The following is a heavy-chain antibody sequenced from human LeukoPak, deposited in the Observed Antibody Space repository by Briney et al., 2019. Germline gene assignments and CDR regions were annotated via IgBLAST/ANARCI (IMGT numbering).Heavy chain of an antibody. D-gene: IGHD6-13*01. Sequence: ASVKVSRKAPGGTFSSYAISWVRQAPGQGLEWMGGIIPIFGTANYAQKFQGRVTITADESTSTAYMELSSLRSEDTAVYYCARGGIAAAGSFDYWGQGTLVTVSS. CDR3: ARGGIAAAGSFDY. CDR1: GGTFSSYA. J-gene: IGHJ4*02. CDR2: IIPIFGTA. V-gene: IGHV1-69*13.